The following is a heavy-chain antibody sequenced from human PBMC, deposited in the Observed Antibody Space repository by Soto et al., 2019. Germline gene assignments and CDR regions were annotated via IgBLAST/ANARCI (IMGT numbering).Heavy chain of an antibody. J-gene: IGHJ4*02. Sequence: EVQLVESGGGLVKPGGSLRLSCAASGFTFSNAWMSWVRQAPAKGLEWVGRIKSKTDGGTTDYAAPVKGRFTISRDDSKNTLYLQMNSLKTEDTAVYYCTTSPRLLWFGESYDYWGQGTLVTVSS. CDR1: GFTFSNAW. CDR2: IKSKTDGGTT. D-gene: IGHD3-10*01. V-gene: IGHV3-15*01. CDR3: TTSPRLLWFGESYDY.